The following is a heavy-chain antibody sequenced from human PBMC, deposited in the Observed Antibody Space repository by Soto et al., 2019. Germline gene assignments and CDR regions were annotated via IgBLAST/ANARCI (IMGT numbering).Heavy chain of an antibody. Sequence: ASVKVSCKASGGTFSSYAISWVRQAPGQGLEWMGGIIPIFGTANYAQKFQGRVTITADESTSTAYMELSSLRSEDTAVYYCADLNRSCYSCSWFDSWGQGTLVTVSS. CDR3: ADLNRSCYSCSWFDS. V-gene: IGHV1-69*13. CDR2: IIPIFGTA. D-gene: IGHD2-15*01. CDR1: GGTFSSYA. J-gene: IGHJ5*01.